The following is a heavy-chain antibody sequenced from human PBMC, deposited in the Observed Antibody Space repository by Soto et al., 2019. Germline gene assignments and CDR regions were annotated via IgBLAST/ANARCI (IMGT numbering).Heavy chain of an antibody. CDR2: INPNSGGT. CDR3: ARDGRLGVYYYGMDV. V-gene: IGHV1-2*04. J-gene: IGHJ6*02. Sequence: ASVKVSCKASGYTFTGYYMHWVRQAPGQGLEWMGWINPNSGGTNYAQKFQGWVTMTRDTSISTAYMELSRLRSDDTAVYYCARDGRLGVYYYGMDVRGQGTRVTVSS. CDR1: GYTFTGYY. D-gene: IGHD2-8*02.